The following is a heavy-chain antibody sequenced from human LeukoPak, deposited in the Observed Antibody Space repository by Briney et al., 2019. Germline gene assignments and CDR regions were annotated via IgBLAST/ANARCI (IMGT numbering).Heavy chain of an antibody. CDR1: GFTVSSNY. Sequence: TGGSLRLSCAASGFTVSSNYMSWVRQAPGKGLEWVSVIYSGGSTYYADSVKGRFTISRDNSKNTLYLQMNSLRAEDTALYYCARTTVTVTTGNFDYWGQGTLVTVSS. V-gene: IGHV3-53*01. CDR3: ARTTVTVTTGNFDY. CDR2: IYSGGST. J-gene: IGHJ4*02. D-gene: IGHD4-11*01.